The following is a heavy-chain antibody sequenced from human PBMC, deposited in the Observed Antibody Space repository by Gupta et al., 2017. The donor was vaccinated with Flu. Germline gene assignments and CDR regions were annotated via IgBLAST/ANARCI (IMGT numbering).Heavy chain of an antibody. CDR1: GGSISSYY. V-gene: IGHV4-59*01. D-gene: IGHD3-22*01. J-gene: IGHJ4*02. CDR2: IYYSGST. CDR3: ARGPDSSGSKAIDY. Sequence: QVQLQESGPGLVKPSETLSLTCTVSGGSISSYYWSWLRQPPGKGLEWIGYIYYSGSTNYNPSLKSRVTISVDTSKNQFSLKLSSVTAADTAVYYCARGPDSSGSKAIDYWGQGTLVTVSS.